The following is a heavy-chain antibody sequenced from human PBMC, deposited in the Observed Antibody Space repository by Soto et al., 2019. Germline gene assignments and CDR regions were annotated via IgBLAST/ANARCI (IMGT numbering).Heavy chain of an antibody. CDR2: ISGSGGST. CDR3: AKDFKRGIYYDSSGYYYDY. Sequence: LSLTCAASGFTFSSYAMSWVRQAPGKGLEWVSAISGSGGSTYYADSVKGRFTISRDNSKNTLYLQMNSLRAEDTAVYYCAKDFKRGIYYDSSGYYYDYWGQGTLVTVSS. V-gene: IGHV3-23*01. D-gene: IGHD3-22*01. CDR1: GFTFSSYA. J-gene: IGHJ4*02.